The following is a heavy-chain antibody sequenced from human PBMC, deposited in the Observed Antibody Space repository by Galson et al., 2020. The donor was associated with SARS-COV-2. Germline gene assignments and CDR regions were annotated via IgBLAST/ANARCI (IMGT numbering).Heavy chain of an antibody. V-gene: IGHV3-23*01. CDR2: ISGGGGST. D-gene: IGHD5-12*01. J-gene: IGHJ6*02. CDR3: AKAWRGPYYYGMDV. CDR1: GFTFSSYA. Sequence: TGGSLRLSCPAPGFTFSSYAMTWVAQAPGKGLEWVSAISGGGGSTYYADSVKGRFTISRDNSKNTLYLQMNSLRAEDTAVYYCAKAWRGPYYYGMDVWGQGTTVTVSS.